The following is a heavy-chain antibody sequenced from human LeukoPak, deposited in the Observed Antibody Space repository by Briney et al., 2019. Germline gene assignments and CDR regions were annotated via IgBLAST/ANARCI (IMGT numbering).Heavy chain of an antibody. D-gene: IGHD1-26*01. CDR3: TRDGIVGARSFDS. Sequence: GGSLRLSCAASGFTFSSYGMHWVRQAPGKGLEWVAAISYDGRTTYYADSVKGRFTISKDTSKNTLYLEMDSLRPEDTAIYYCTRDGIVGARSFDSWGQGILVTVSS. J-gene: IGHJ4*02. CDR2: ISYDGRTT. CDR1: GFTFSSYG. V-gene: IGHV3-30*03.